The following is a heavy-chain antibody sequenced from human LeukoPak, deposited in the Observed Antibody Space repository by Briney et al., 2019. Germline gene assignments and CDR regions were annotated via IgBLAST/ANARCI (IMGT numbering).Heavy chain of an antibody. CDR2: ISGSGGRT. CDR1: GFTFSSYA. Sequence: GWSLRLSCAASGFTFSSYAMSWVRQAPGKGLEGVSSISGSGGRTHYADSVRGRFTISRDNAKNTLYLQMNSLRAEDTAVYYCARARYYYYMDVWGKGTTVTVSS. J-gene: IGHJ6*03. CDR3: ARARYYYYMDV. V-gene: IGHV3-23*01.